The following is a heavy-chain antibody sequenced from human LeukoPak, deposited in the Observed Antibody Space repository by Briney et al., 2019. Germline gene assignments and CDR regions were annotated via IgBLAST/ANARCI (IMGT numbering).Heavy chain of an antibody. CDR3: AKGLWGAYYYGMDV. Sequence: AGSLRLSCAASGFTFSNYAMSWVRQAPGKGLEWVSVISGSGATTDYADSVMGRFTISRDNSKNTLYLQLDSLRAEDTAVYFCAKGLWGAYYYGMDVWGQGTTVTVSS. CDR2: ISGSGATT. V-gene: IGHV3-23*01. CDR1: GFTFSNYA. J-gene: IGHJ6*02. D-gene: IGHD3-16*01.